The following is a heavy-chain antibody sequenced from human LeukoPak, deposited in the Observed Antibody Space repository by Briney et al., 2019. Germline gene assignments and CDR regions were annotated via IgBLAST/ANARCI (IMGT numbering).Heavy chain of an antibody. Sequence: SETLSLTCAVYGGSFSGYYWSWIRQPPGKGLEWIGEINHSGSTNYNPSLKSRVTISVDTSKNQFSLKLSSVTAADTAVYYCARGGYCSSSSCYGDDAFDIWGQGTMVTVSS. CDR1: GGSFSGYY. V-gene: IGHV4-34*01. CDR2: INHSGST. D-gene: IGHD2-2*01. CDR3: ARGGYCSSSSCYGDDAFDI. J-gene: IGHJ3*02.